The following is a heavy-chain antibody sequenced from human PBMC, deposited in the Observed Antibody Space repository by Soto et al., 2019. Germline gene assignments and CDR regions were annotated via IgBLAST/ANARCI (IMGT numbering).Heavy chain of an antibody. V-gene: IGHV3-23*01. J-gene: IGHJ4*02. CDR2: ISASGDNT. D-gene: IGHD1-7*01. Sequence: EVQLSESGGGLVQPGGSLRLSCAASGFTFNRYGMSWVRQAPGKGLEWVSAISASGDNTYYADSVKGRFTISRDSSNNTLYLQMNSLRADGTALYYCVKLRLELLYLDSWGLGALVIVSS. CDR3: VKLRLELLYLDS. CDR1: GFTFNRYG.